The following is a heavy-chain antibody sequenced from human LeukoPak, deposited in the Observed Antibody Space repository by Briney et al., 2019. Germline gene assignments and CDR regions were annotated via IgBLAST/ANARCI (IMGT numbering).Heavy chain of an antibody. V-gene: IGHV1-2*02. CDR3: ARYTGPQWLVQYYYYMDG. D-gene: IGHD6-19*01. CDR2: INPNSGGT. J-gene: IGHJ6*03. CDR1: GYTFTGYY. Sequence: GASVKVSCKASGYTFTGYYMHGVRQAPGQGLEWMGWINPNSGGTNYAQKFQGRVTMTRDTSISTAYMELSRLRSDDTAVYDCARYTGPQWLVQYYYYMDGWGKGTTVTVSS.